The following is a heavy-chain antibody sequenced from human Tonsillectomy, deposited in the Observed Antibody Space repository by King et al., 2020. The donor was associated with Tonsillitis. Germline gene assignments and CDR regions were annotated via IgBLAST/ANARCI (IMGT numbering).Heavy chain of an antibody. J-gene: IGHJ3*02. CDR2: IYFSGST. Sequence: QLQLQESGPGLVKPSETLSLTCAVSGGSISSADYSWSWIRQPPGKGLEWIGYIYFSGSTYCNSSLKSRLNIALDTSKNQFSLRLSSVTAADTAVYYCARGYCSNGICLEAFDIWGQGTMVAVSS. D-gene: IGHD2-8*01. CDR3: ARGYCSNGICLEAFDI. V-gene: IGHV4-30-4*07. CDR1: GGSISSADYS.